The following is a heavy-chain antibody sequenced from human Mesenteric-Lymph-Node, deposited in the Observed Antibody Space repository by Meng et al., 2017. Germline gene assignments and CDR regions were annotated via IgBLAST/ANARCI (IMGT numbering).Heavy chain of an antibody. Sequence: GESLKISCVASGFTLSNSWMSWVRQAPGKGLEWVANIKYDGSEQYYVDSVKGRFTISRDNAKNSLYLQMNSLRAEDTAVYHCARENPYYYDSSGFLSLEENAFDIWGQGTMVTVSS. CDR1: GFTLSNSW. CDR2: IKYDGSEQ. D-gene: IGHD3-22*01. J-gene: IGHJ3*02. CDR3: ARENPYYYDSSGFLSLEENAFDI. V-gene: IGHV3-7*01.